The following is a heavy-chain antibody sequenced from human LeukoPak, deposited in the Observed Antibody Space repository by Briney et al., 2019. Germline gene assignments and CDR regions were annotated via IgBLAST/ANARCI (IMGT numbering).Heavy chain of an antibody. CDR3: AREAGSQLVNWFDP. V-gene: IGHV1-8*01. Sequence: ASVKVSCKASGYTFTSYDINWVRQATGQGLEWMGWMNPNSGNTGYAQKFQGRVTMTRNTSISTAYMELSSLRSEDTAVYYCAREAGSQLVNWFDPWGQGTLVTVSS. CDR1: GYTFTSYD. J-gene: IGHJ5*02. CDR2: MNPNSGNT. D-gene: IGHD6-13*01.